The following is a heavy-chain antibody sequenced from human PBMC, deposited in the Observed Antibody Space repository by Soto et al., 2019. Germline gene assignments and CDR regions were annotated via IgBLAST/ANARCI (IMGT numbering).Heavy chain of an antibody. CDR3: ARDERWDPAGCDY. V-gene: IGHV3-21*01. CDR2: ISSSSSYI. CDR1: GFTFSSYS. J-gene: IGHJ4*02. D-gene: IGHD1-26*01. Sequence: EVQLVESGGGLVKPGGSLRLSCAASGFTFSSYSMNWVRQAPGKGLEWVSSISSSSSYIYYADSVKGRFTISRDNAKNSLYLQMNSLRAEETAVYYCARDERWDPAGCDYWGQGTLVTVSS.